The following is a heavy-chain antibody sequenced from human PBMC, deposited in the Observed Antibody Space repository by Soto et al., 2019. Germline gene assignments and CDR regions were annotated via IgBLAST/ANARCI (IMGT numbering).Heavy chain of an antibody. J-gene: IGHJ6*02. CDR1: GYTFTDYY. CDR2: ISPRTGSA. V-gene: IGHV1-2*02. D-gene: IGHD1-26*01. Sequence: ASVKVSCKASGYTFTDYYIHWVRQAPGQGLEWMGWISPRTGSANFAQRFQGRVSMTRDTSITTAYMELRRLKSYDTAVYYCARGPYYRPAYAMDVWGQGITVTVSS. CDR3: ARGPYYRPAYAMDV.